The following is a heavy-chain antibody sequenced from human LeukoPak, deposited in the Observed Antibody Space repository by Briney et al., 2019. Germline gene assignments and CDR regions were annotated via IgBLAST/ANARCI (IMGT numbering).Heavy chain of an antibody. Sequence: PGGSLRLSCAASGFTFSSYAMSWVRQAPGKGLEWVSAISGSGGSTYYADSVKGRFTISRDNSKNTLYLQMNSLRAEDTAVYYCAKAATMIVVVRHWFDPWGQGTLVTVSS. CDR3: AKAATMIVVVRHWFDP. CDR1: GFTFSSYA. V-gene: IGHV3-23*01. D-gene: IGHD3-22*01. J-gene: IGHJ5*02. CDR2: ISGSGGST.